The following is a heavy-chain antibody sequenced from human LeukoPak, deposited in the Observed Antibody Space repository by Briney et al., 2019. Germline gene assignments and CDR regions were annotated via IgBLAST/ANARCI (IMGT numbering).Heavy chain of an antibody. J-gene: IGHJ4*02. Sequence: ASVKVSCKASGYTFTGYYMHWVRQAPGQGLEWMGWINPNSGGTNYAQKFQGRVTMTRDTSISTAYMELSRLRSDDTAVYYCARERRYCSSTSCSFDYWGQGTLVTVSS. D-gene: IGHD2-2*01. V-gene: IGHV1-2*02. CDR3: ARERRYCSSTSCSFDY. CDR2: INPNSGGT. CDR1: GYTFTGYY.